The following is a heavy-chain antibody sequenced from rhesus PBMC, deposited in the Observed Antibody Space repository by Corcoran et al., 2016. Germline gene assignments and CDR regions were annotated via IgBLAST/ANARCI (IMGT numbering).Heavy chain of an antibody. V-gene: IGHV4-80*01. CDR2: INGNSGST. CDR3: ARVRPLSSLDS. Sequence: QVQLQESGPGLVKPSETLSLTCAVSGASFRSYWWRWFPQPPGKGMEWIGEINGNSGSTNYNPSLKSRVTISKDASKNQFSLKLSSVTAADTAVYYCARVRPLSSLDSWGQGVVVTVSS. CDR1: GASFRSYW. J-gene: IGHJ6*01.